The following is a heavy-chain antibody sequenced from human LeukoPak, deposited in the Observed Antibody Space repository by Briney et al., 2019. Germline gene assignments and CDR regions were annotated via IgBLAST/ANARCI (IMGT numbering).Heavy chain of an antibody. Sequence: SETLSLTCAVYGVSFSGYYWSWIRQPPGKGLEWIGEINHSGSTIYNPSLKSRVTISVDTSKNQFSLKLSYVIAADTAVYFCARGQLQKAAGIGQQYYYCGWDVWGKGTTVTVSS. D-gene: IGHD6-13*01. CDR2: INHSGST. CDR3: ARGQLQKAAGIGQQYYYCGWDV. J-gene: IGHJ6*04. CDR1: GVSFSGYY. V-gene: IGHV4-34*01.